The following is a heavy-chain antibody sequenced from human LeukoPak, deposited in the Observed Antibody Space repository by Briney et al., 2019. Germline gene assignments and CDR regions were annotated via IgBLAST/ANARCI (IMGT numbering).Heavy chain of an antibody. V-gene: IGHV4-4*07. J-gene: IGHJ6*03. CDR1: GGFLSSYY. CDR3: ARGGGPSIAARVNYYYYMGV. CDR2: IYTSGST. D-gene: IGHD6-6*01. Sequence: SETLSFTCTVSGGFLSSYYWSWIRRPAGKGLEWIGRIYTSGSTNYNPSLRSRVTISVDTSKNQFSLKLSSVTAADTAVYYCARGGGPSIAARVNYYYYMGVWGKGTTVTVSS.